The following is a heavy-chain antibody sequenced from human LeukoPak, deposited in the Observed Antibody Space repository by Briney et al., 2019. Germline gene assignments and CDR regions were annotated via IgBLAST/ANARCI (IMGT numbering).Heavy chain of an antibody. CDR1: GGTFSSYA. D-gene: IGHD3-22*01. V-gene: IGHV1-69*05. J-gene: IGHJ4*02. CDR2: IIPIFGTA. CDR3: ARDYYDSSGYYYGFDY. Sequence: ASVKVSCKASGGTFSSYAISWVRQAPGQGLEWMGGIIPIFGTANYAQKFQGRVTITTDESTSTAYMELSSLRSEDTAVYYCARDYYDSSGYYYGFDYWGQGILVTVSS.